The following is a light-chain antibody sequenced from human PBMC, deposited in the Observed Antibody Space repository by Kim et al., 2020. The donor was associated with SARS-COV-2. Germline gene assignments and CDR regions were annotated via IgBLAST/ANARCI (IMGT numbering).Light chain of an antibody. J-gene: IGKJ1*01. CDR1: QSVYSNY. Sequence: EIVLTQSPGTLSLSPGERATLSCRASQSVYSNYLAWYLQKPGQAPRLLIYGASSRATGIPDRFSGSGSGTDFTLTINRLQPDDFAVYYCKQYVSSWTFGHRTKVDIK. CDR2: GAS. CDR3: KQYVSSWT. V-gene: IGKV3-20*01.